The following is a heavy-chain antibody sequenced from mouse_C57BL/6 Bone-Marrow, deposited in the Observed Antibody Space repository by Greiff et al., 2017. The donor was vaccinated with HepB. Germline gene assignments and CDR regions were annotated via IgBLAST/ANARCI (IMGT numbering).Heavy chain of an antibody. Sequence: QVQLKQPGAELVKPGASVKLSCKASGYTFTSYWMQWVKQRPGQGLEWIGEIDPSDSYTNYNQKFKGKATLTVDTSSSTAYMQLSSLTSEDSAVYYCAPHLGYWGQGTTLTVAS. D-gene: IGHD2-10*02. CDR1: GYTFTSYW. V-gene: IGHV1-50*01. CDR3: APHLGY. CDR2: IDPSDSYT. J-gene: IGHJ2*01.